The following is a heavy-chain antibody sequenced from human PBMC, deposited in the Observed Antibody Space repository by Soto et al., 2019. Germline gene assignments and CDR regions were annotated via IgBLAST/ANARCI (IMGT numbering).Heavy chain of an antibody. CDR2: IYTSGST. J-gene: IGHJ4*02. Sequence: SETLSLTCTVSGGSISSYYWSWIRQPAGKGLEWIGRIYTSGSTNYNPSLKSRVTMSVDTSKNQFSLKLSSVTAADTAVYYCARDIAMDCGGDCYHFDYWGQGTLVTVSS. D-gene: IGHD2-21*02. CDR3: ARDIAMDCGGDCYHFDY. V-gene: IGHV4-4*07. CDR1: GGSISSYY.